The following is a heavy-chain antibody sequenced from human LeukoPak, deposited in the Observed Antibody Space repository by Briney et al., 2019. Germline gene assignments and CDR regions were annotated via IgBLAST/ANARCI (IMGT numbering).Heavy chain of an antibody. Sequence: PGGSLRLSCAASGFTFSNYAMRWVRQAPGKGLEWVSAISNSGRSTYYADSVKGRFTISRDNSKNTLYLQMNSLRAEDTAVYYCAKHGEADADSKTDYWGQGTLVTVSS. CDR2: ISNSGRST. CDR1: GFTFSNYA. J-gene: IGHJ4*02. D-gene: IGHD3-10*01. CDR3: AKHGEADADSKTDY. V-gene: IGHV3-23*01.